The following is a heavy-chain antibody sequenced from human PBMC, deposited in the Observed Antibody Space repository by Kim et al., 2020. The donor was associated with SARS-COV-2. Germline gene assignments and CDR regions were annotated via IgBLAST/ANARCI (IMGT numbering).Heavy chain of an antibody. Sequence: SVKVSCKASGGTFSSYAISWVRQAPGQGLEWMGGIIPIFGTANYAQKFQGRVTITADESTSTAYMELSSLRSEDTAVYYCARSTIDSSGYYYKIYYYYGMDVWGQGTTVTVSS. V-gene: IGHV1-69*13. CDR3: ARSTIDSSGYYYKIYYYYGMDV. D-gene: IGHD3-22*01. CDR1: GGTFSSYA. CDR2: IIPIFGTA. J-gene: IGHJ6*02.